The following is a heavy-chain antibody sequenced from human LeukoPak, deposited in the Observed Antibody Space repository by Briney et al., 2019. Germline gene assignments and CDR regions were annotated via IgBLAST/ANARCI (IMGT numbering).Heavy chain of an antibody. Sequence: ASVKVSCKASGYTFTSYYIHWVRQAPGQGLEWMGWISAYNGNTNYAQKLQGRVTMTTDTSTSTAYMELRSLRSDDTAVYYCARGSWNYYGSGSYAEYFQHWGQGTLVTVSS. V-gene: IGHV1-18*04. CDR1: GYTFTSYY. CDR3: ARGSWNYYGSGSYAEYFQH. J-gene: IGHJ1*01. D-gene: IGHD3-10*01. CDR2: ISAYNGNT.